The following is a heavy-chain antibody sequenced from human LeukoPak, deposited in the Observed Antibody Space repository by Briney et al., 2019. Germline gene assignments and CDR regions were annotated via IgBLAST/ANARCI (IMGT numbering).Heavy chain of an antibody. CDR3: ARVGYSSGWLDEYFQH. J-gene: IGHJ1*01. Sequence: GGSLRLSCAASGFTFSSYSMNWVRQAPGKGLEWVSSISSSSSYIYYAHPVKGRFTVSRDNAKNSLYLQMNSLRAEDTAVYYCARVGYSSGWLDEYFQHWGQGTLVTVSS. CDR2: ISSSSSYI. D-gene: IGHD6-19*01. CDR1: GFTFSSYS. V-gene: IGHV3-21*01.